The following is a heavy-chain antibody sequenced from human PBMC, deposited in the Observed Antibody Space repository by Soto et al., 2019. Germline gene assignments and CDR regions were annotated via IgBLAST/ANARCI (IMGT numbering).Heavy chain of an antibody. V-gene: IGHV3-11*01. CDR1: GFTFSDYY. D-gene: IGHD2-15*01. J-gene: IGHJ4*02. CDR3: VREVVAATPDY. CDR2: ISSSGRVM. Sequence: QVQLVESGGGLVKPGGSLRLSCAASGFTFSDYYMSWIRQAPGKGLEWISYISSSGRVMFYADSVKGRFTISRDNDKNSLYLQMNSLRVEDTAVYYCVREVVAATPDYWGQGTLVTVSS.